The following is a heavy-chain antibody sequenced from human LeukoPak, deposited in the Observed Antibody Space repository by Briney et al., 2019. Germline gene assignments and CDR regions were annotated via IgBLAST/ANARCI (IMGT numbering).Heavy chain of an antibody. CDR2: IYYSGST. V-gene: IGHV4-30-4*01. CDR1: GGSISSGDYY. Sequence: SQTLSLTCTVSGGSISSGDYYWSWIRQPPGKGLEWIGYIYYSGSTYYNPSLKSRVTISVDTSKNLFSLKLSSVTAADTAVYYCARVGGTYYYDSSGSIDYWGQGTLVTVSS. D-gene: IGHD3-22*01. CDR3: ARVGGTYYYDSSGSIDY. J-gene: IGHJ4*02.